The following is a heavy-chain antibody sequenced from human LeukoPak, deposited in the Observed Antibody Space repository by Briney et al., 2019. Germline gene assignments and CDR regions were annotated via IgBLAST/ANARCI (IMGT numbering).Heavy chain of an antibody. J-gene: IGHJ5*02. CDR3: ASQDGVEVIIPGWFDP. Sequence: KPSETLSLTCTVSGGSISSGDYYWSWIRQPPGKGLEWIGYIYYSASTYYNPSLKIRVTISVDTSKTQFSLKMSSVTAADTAVYYCASQDGVEVIIPGWFDPWGQGTLVTVSS. D-gene: IGHD3-3*01. CDR1: GGSISSGDYY. CDR2: IYYSAST. V-gene: IGHV4-30-4*08.